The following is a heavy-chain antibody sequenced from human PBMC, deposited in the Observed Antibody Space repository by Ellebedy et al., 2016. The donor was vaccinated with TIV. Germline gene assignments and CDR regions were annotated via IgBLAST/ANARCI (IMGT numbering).Heavy chain of an antibody. CDR2: ISGSGGST. J-gene: IGHJ3*02. CDR3: ATARPATYSNYGAFDI. V-gene: IGHV3-23*01. Sequence: GGSLRLXXAASGFTFSSYSMSWVRQAPGKGLEWVSAISGSGGSTYYADSVKGRFTISRDNSKNTLYLQMNSLRAEDTAVYYCATARPATYSNYGAFDIWGQGTMVTVSS. CDR1: GFTFSSYS. D-gene: IGHD4-11*01.